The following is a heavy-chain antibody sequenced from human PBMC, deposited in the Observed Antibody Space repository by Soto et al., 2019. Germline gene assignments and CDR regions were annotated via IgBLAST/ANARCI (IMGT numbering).Heavy chain of an antibody. Sequence: QVQLVQSGAEVKKPGASVKVSCKASGYTFTSYGISWVRQAPGQGLEWMGWISGYNGNTNYAQRFQGRVTMTTDTATGTAYMERRSLRSDDTAVYYWGRGGAGEGRGWFFDNWGQGTLVTVSS. D-gene: IGHD6-19*01. V-gene: IGHV1-18*04. CDR3: GRGGAGEGRGWFFDN. J-gene: IGHJ4*02. CDR2: ISGYNGNT. CDR1: GYTFTSYG.